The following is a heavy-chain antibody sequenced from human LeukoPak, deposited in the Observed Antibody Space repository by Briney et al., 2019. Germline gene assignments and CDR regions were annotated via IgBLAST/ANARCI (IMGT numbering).Heavy chain of an antibody. D-gene: IGHD2-8*01. CDR2: ISRTSSYV. CDR1: GFSFSTYS. Sequence: GGSLRLSCAAAGFSFSTYSMNWVRQTPGKGLEWVSSISRTSSYVYYADSVKGRFTLSRDNGKNSLYLQMNSLRAEDTAVYYCARGGMGANSQEYFYYGMDVWGQGTTVTVSS. J-gene: IGHJ6*02. V-gene: IGHV3-21*01. CDR3: ARGGMGANSQEYFYYGMDV.